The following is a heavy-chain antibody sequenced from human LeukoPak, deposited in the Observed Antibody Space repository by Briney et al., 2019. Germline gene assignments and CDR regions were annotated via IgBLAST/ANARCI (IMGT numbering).Heavy chain of an antibody. Sequence: PSETLSLTCAVYGGSFSGYYWSWIRQPPGKGLEWIGEINHSGSTNYNPSLKSRVTISVDTSKNQFSLKLSSVTAADTAVYYCARLLYTSHWLDPWGQGTLVTVSS. D-gene: IGHD2-2*02. CDR2: INHSGST. V-gene: IGHV4-34*01. J-gene: IGHJ5*02. CDR3: ARLLYTSHWLDP. CDR1: GGSFSGYY.